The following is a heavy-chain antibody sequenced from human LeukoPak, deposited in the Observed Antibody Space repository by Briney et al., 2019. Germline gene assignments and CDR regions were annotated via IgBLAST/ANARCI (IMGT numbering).Heavy chain of an antibody. D-gene: IGHD2-8*01. CDR3: SRDGYDSNGVCSSEVFHI. CDR2: ISAYNGST. V-gene: IGHV1-18*01. J-gene: IGHJ3*02. Sequence: GAAVHDSCKASVYTFTCYGINWVRQAPAQGLEWMGWISAYNGSTHYAQKLQGRVTMTTHTYTRTAYKELRSLSSDYRAVPYCSRDGYDSNGVCSSEVFHIWGQGTMVTVSS. CDR1: VYTFTCYG.